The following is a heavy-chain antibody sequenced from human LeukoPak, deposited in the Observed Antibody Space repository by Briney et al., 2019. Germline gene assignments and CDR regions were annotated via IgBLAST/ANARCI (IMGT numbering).Heavy chain of an antibody. CDR1: AFTFSSYA. Sequence: PGGSLRLSCEAPAFTFSSYAMTWVRQAPGKGLEWVSVISASGGGTSYADSVKGRFTISRDNSKNTLFLQLNSLRVEDTAVYYCAKGRSTSWKASYYFDFWGQGTLVTVSS. J-gene: IGHJ4*02. D-gene: IGHD2-2*01. CDR3: AKGRSTSWKASYYFDF. V-gene: IGHV3-23*01. CDR2: ISASGGGT.